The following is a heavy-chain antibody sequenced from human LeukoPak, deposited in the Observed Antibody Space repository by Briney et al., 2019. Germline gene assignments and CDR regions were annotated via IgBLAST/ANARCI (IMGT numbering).Heavy chain of an antibody. D-gene: IGHD3-9*01. Sequence: SETLSLTCTVSGGSISSSSYYWGWIRQPPGKGLEWIGSIYYGGSTYYNPSLKSRVTISVDTSKNQFSLKLSSVTAADTAVYYCARRLVIKGRPFDYWGQGTLVTVSS. CDR2: IYYGGST. V-gene: IGHV4-39*07. CDR1: GGSISSSSYY. CDR3: ARRLVIKGRPFDY. J-gene: IGHJ4*02.